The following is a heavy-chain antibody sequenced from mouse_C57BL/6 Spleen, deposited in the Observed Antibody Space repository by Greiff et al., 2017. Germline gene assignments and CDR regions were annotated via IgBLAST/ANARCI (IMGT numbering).Heavy chain of an antibody. Sequence: VQLQQSGAELVRPGASVTLSCKASGYTFTDYEMHWVKQTPVHGLEWIGAIDPETGGTAYNQKFKGKAILTADKSSSTAYMERRSLTSEDSAVYYCTIYGNYVYYFDDWGQGTTLTVSS. CDR1: GYTFTDYE. CDR2: IDPETGGT. J-gene: IGHJ2*01. CDR3: TIYGNYVYYFDD. D-gene: IGHD2-1*01. V-gene: IGHV1-15*01.